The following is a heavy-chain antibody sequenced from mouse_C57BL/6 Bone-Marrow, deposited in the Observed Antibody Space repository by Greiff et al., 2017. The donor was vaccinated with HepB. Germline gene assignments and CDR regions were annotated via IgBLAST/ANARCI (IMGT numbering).Heavy chain of an antibody. Sequence: QVQLKESGAELVKPGASVKMSCKASGYTFTSYWITWVKQRPGQGLEWIGDIYPGSGSTNYNEKFKSKATLTVDTSSSTAYMQRSSLTSEDSAVYYCARGGVGAYWGQGTLVTVSA. CDR3: ARGGVGAY. CDR2: IYPGSGST. J-gene: IGHJ3*01. D-gene: IGHD3-1*01. CDR1: GYTFTSYW. V-gene: IGHV1-55*01.